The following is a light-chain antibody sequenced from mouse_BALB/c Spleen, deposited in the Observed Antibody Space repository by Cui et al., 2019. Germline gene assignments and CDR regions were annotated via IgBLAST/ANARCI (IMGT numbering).Light chain of an antibody. CDR2: STS. CDR1: SSVSY. Sequence: QIVLTKSPAIMSASPGEKVTITCSASSSVSYMHWFQQKPGTSPKLWIYSTSNLASGVPARFSGSGSGTSYSLTISRMEAEDAATYYCQQRSSYPPTFGGGTKLEIK. V-gene: IGKV4-57*01. CDR3: QQRSSYPPT. J-gene: IGKJ1*01.